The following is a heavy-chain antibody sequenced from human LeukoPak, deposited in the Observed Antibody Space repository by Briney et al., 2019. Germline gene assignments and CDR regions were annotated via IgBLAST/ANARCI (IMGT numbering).Heavy chain of an antibody. CDR2: INPNSGGT. Sequence: ASVKVSCKASGYTFTGYYMHWVRQAPGQGLEGMGRINPNSGGTNYAQKFQGRVTMTRDTSISTAYMELSRLRSDDTAVYYCARSLRVYNWFDPWGQGTLVTVSS. D-gene: IGHD6-13*01. CDR1: GYTFTGYY. V-gene: IGHV1-2*06. CDR3: ARSLRVYNWFDP. J-gene: IGHJ5*02.